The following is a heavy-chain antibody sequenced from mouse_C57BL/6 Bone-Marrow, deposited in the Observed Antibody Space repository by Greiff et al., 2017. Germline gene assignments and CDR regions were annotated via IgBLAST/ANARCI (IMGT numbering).Heavy chain of an antibody. V-gene: IGHV1-55*01. Sequence: QVQLQQPGAELVKPGASVKMSCKASGYTFTSYWITWVKQRPGQGLEWIGDINPGSGSTNYNEKFKSKATLTVDTSSSTAYMQLSSLTSEDSAVYYCARPYYSNYWYFDVWGTGTTVTVSA. CDR2: INPGSGST. D-gene: IGHD2-5*01. CDR3: ARPYYSNYWYFDV. J-gene: IGHJ1*03. CDR1: GYTFTSYW.